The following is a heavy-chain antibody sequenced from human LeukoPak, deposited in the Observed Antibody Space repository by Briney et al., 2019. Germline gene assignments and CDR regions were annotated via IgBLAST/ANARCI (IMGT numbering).Heavy chain of an antibody. CDR1: GYTLTGYY. V-gene: IGHV1-2*02. Sequence: ASVKVSCKASGYTLTGYYMHWVRQAPGQGLEWMGWINPHSGGTNYAQKFQGRVTMTRDTSISTVYMELSRLRSDDTAVYYCARDHKVAKFDYWGQGTLVTVSS. CDR2: INPHSGGT. CDR3: ARDHKVAKFDY. J-gene: IGHJ4*02. D-gene: IGHD5-12*01.